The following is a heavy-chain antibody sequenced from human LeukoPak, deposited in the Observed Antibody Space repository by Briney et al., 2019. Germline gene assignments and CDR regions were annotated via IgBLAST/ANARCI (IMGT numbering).Heavy chain of an antibody. V-gene: IGHV4-39*01. J-gene: IGHJ4*02. CDR1: GGSISSGSYY. CDR2: FYYSGST. CDR3: ARRTNYYDSSGYYPYYFDY. Sequence: SETLSLTCTVSGGSISSGSYYWGWIRQPPGKGLEWIGSFYYSGSTYYNPSLKSRVTISVDTSKNQFSLKLSSVTAADTAVYYCARRTNYYDSSGYYPYYFDYWGQGTLVTVSS. D-gene: IGHD3-22*01.